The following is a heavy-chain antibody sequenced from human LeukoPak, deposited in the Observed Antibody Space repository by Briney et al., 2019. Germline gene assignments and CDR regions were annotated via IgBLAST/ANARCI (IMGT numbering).Heavy chain of an antibody. Sequence: GESLKISCKGSGYSFTSYWIAWVRQMPGKGLEWMGIIYPGDSDTRYSPSFQGQVTISADKSINTAYLQWSSLKASDTAMYYCATPPQAYGGGDCYINAFDTSGQGIMVTESS. CDR2: IYPGDSDT. CDR1: GYSFTSYW. V-gene: IGHV5-51*01. CDR3: ATPPQAYGGGDCYINAFDT. J-gene: IGHJ3*02. D-gene: IGHD2-21*02.